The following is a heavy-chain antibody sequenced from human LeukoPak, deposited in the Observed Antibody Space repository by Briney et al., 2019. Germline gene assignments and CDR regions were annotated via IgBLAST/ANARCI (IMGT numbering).Heavy chain of an antibody. CDR1: GGSFSGYS. Sequence: KPSETLSLTCAVYGGSFSGYSWSWIRQPPGKGREWIGEINHSGSTNYNPSLKSRVTISVDTSKNQFFLNLSSVTAADTAVYYCARVERDIVLMVYAPGYYYYMDVWGKGTTVTVSS. D-gene: IGHD2-8*01. J-gene: IGHJ6*03. V-gene: IGHV4-34*01. CDR3: ARVERDIVLMVYAPGYYYYMDV. CDR2: INHSGST.